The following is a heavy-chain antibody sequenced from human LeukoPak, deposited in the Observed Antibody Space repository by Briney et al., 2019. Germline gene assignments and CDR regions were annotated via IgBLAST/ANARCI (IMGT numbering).Heavy chain of an antibody. V-gene: IGHV3-48*03. CDR2: ISSSGRTI. CDR3: ARGSPDYGDFNGLFDY. Sequence: PGGSLRLSCAASGFTFSTYEMNWVRQAPGKGLEWLSYISSSGRTIYYADSVKGRFIISRDNAKNSLYLQMNSLRAEDTAVYYCARGSPDYGDFNGLFDYWGQGTLVTVSS. CDR1: GFTFSTYE. D-gene: IGHD4-17*01. J-gene: IGHJ4*02.